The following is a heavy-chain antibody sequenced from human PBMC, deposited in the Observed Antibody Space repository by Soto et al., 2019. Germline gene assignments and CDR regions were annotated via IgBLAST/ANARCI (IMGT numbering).Heavy chain of an antibody. J-gene: IGHJ5*02. CDR2: ISGSSCCT. CDR3: ARVLPHSRGWHRGAFDP. CDR1: GFTFRNYA. Sequence: GGSLRLSCTASGFTFRNYAMSWVRQAPGKGLEWVSTISGSSCCTDYSDSVKGRFTISRDNSKNCLYLQMNSLRGEDTAVYYCARVLPHSRGWHRGAFDPWGQGTLVTVSS. V-gene: IGHV3-23*01. D-gene: IGHD6-19*01.